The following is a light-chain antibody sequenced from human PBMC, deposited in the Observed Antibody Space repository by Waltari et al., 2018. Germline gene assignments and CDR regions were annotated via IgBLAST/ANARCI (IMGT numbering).Light chain of an antibody. Sequence: FMLTQPHSVSESPGKTVTISCTRSSGNIATNYVQWYQQRPGSAPTKVIYEDNPRPSGVPVRFSGSIDSSSNSASLIISGLKAEDEADYYCQSFDSSHVVFGGGTKLTVL. V-gene: IGLV6-57*03. J-gene: IGLJ2*01. CDR2: EDN. CDR1: SGNIATNY. CDR3: QSFDSSHVV.